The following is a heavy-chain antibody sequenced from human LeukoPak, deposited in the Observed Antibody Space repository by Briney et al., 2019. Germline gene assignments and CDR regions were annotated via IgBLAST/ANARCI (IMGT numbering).Heavy chain of an antibody. V-gene: IGHV4-39*07. Sequence: PSETLSLTCTVSGGSISSSSYYWGWIRQPPGKGLEWIGSIYHSGSTNYNPSLKSRVTISVDKSKNQFSLKLSSVTAADTAVYYCARDNSGSYQWGQGTLVTVSS. CDR3: ARDNSGSYQ. CDR2: IYHSGST. CDR1: GGSISSSSYY. D-gene: IGHD1-26*01. J-gene: IGHJ4*02.